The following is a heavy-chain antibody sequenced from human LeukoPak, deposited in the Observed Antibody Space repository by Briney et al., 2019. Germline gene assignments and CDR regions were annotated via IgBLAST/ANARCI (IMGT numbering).Heavy chain of an antibody. CDR2: INPNRGGT. CDR1: GYTFTGYY. V-gene: IGHV1-2*02. CDR3: ARGKGRLGILDY. J-gene: IGHJ4*02. D-gene: IGHD7-27*01. Sequence: ASVKVSCKASGYTFTGYYMHWVRQAPGQGLEWMGWINPNRGGTNYAQKFQGRVAMTRDTSISTAYMELSRLRSDDTAVYYCARGKGRLGILDYWGQGTLVTVSS.